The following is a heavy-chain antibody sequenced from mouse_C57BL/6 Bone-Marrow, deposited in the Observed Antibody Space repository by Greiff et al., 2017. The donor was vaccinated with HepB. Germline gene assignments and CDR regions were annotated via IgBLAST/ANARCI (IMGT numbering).Heavy chain of an antibody. V-gene: IGHV5-6*01. D-gene: IGHD3-1*01. J-gene: IGHJ3*01. Sequence: EVQLVESGGDLVKPGGFLKLSCAASGFTFSSYGMSWVRQTPDKRLEWVATISSGGSYTYYPDSVKGRFTISRDNAKNTLYLQMSSLKSEDTAMYYCARAGYVAWFAYWGQGTLVTVSA. CDR2: ISSGGSYT. CDR3: ARAGYVAWFAY. CDR1: GFTFSSYG.